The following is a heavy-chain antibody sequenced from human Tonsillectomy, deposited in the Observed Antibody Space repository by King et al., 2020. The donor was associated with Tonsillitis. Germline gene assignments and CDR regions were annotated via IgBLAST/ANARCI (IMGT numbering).Heavy chain of an antibody. CDR2: INPSGGST. V-gene: IGHV1-46*03. J-gene: IGHJ4*02. D-gene: IGHD3-22*01. Sequence: QLVQSGAEVKKPGASVKVSCKASGYTFTSYYMHWVRQAPGQGLEWMGIINPSGGSTSYAQKFQGRVTMTRDKSTSTVYMELSSLRSEDTAVYYCARESSLYYYDSSGYYMVYWGQGALVTVSS. CDR3: ARESSLYYYDSSGYYMVY. CDR1: GYTFTSYY.